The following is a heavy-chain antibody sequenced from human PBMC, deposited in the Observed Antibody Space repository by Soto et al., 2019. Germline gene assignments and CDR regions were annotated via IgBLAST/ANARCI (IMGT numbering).Heavy chain of an antibody. J-gene: IGHJ1*01. V-gene: IGHV1-69*12. CDR3: ASRGERDYDDTSGYG. CDR2: IIPIFGTT. CDR1: GGTFSNYA. D-gene: IGHD3-22*01. Sequence: QVQLVQSGAEVKKPGSSVKVSCKASGGTFSNYALSWVRQAPGQGLEWMGDIIPIFGTTNNAQKCQGRVTITADEATSTAYMELSSLRSEDTAVYYCASRGERDYDDTSGYGWGQGTLVTVSS.